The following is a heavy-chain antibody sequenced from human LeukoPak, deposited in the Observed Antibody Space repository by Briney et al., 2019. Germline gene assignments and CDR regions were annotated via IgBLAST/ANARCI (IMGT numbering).Heavy chain of an antibody. Sequence: ASVKVSCKASGGTFSSYAISWVRQAPGQGLEWMGGIIPIFGTANYAQKFQGRVTMTTDTSTNTAYMELRSLTSDDTAVYYCAREAITSAGRSEFDYWGQGTLVTVSS. CDR2: IIPIFGTA. CDR1: GGTFSSYA. D-gene: IGHD6-13*01. J-gene: IGHJ4*02. CDR3: AREAITSAGRSEFDY. V-gene: IGHV1-69*05.